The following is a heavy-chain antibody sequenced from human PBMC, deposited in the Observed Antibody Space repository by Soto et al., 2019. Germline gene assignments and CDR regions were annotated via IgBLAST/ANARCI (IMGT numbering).Heavy chain of an antibody. D-gene: IGHD3-22*01. CDR2: IDPSDSQT. CDR1: GYSFAGYW. J-gene: IGHJ4*02. V-gene: IGHV5-10-1*01. Sequence: GESLKISCKGSGYSFAGYWITWVRQKPGKGLEWMGRIDPSDSQTYYSPSFRGHVTVSVTKSITTVFLQWSSLRASDTAMYYCARQIYDSDTGPNFQYYFDSWGQGTPVTVS. CDR3: ARQIYDSDTGPNFQYYFDS.